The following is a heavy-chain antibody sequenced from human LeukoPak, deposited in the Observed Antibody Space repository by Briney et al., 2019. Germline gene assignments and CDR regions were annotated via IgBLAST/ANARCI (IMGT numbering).Heavy chain of an antibody. Sequence: PSETLSLTCTVSGGSISSSSYCWGWIRQPPGKGLEWIGSIYYSGSTYYNPSLKSRVTISVDTSKNQFSLKLSSVTAADTAVYYCARQRETTVTTLGYWGQGTLVTVSS. CDR1: GGSISSSSYC. CDR2: IYYSGST. CDR3: ARQRETTVTTLGY. J-gene: IGHJ4*02. D-gene: IGHD4-11*01. V-gene: IGHV4-39*01.